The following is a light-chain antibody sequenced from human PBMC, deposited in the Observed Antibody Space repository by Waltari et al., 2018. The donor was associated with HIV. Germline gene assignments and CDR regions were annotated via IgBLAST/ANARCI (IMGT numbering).Light chain of an antibody. Sequence: QSVLTQPPSASGTPGQRVTISCSGSSSNIERNTVNWYQQFPGTTPKVVIYSSNQRPSGFPDRFSGARSGTSASLAISGLQSEDEAHYYCAAWDDSLDGYVFGPGTEVTVL. CDR2: SSN. V-gene: IGLV1-44*01. CDR1: SSNIERNT. CDR3: AAWDDSLDGYV. J-gene: IGLJ1*01.